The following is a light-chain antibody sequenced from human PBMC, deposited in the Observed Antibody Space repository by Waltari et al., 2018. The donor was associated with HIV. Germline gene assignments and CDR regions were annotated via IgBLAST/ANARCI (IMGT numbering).Light chain of an antibody. V-gene: IGLV3-19*01. CDR1: SLRSYY. CDR3: NSRDTSGNHQV. Sequence: SSELTQDPAVSVALGQTVRITCQGDSLRSYYASWYQQKPGQAPVLVIYGKNTRPSGIPDRFSASSSGTTASLTISGAQAEDEADYYCNSRDTSGNHQVFGGGSTLTVL. CDR2: GKN. J-gene: IGLJ2*01.